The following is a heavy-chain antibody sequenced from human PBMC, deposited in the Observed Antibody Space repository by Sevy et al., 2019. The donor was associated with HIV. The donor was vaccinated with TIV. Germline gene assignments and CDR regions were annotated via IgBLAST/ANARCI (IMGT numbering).Heavy chain of an antibody. CDR2: IWYDGSNQ. D-gene: IGHD3-16*01. V-gene: IGHV3-33*01. CDR3: ARATVGGFASPLDS. J-gene: IGHJ4*02. CDR1: GFTFSRYG. Sequence: GGSLRLSCAASGFTFSRYGMHWVRQAPAKGLEWVAIIWYDGSNQYYADSVKGRFTISRDNSKNTLYLEMNSLRVDDTAVYYCARATVGGFASPLDSWGQRSLVTVSS.